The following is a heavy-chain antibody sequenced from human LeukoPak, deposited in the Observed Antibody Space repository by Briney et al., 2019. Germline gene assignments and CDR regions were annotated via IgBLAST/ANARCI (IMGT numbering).Heavy chain of an antibody. Sequence: PSETLSLTCTVSGGSISPYYWSWIRQTPAKGLEWIGYILYSGTTTNYNPSLKSRVTISVDTSKNQFSLKLSSVTAADTAVYYCARVGDWNDLVYWGQGTLVTVSS. J-gene: IGHJ4*02. CDR2: ILYSGTTT. CDR3: ARVGDWNDLVY. D-gene: IGHD1-1*01. V-gene: IGHV4-59*01. CDR1: GGSISPYY.